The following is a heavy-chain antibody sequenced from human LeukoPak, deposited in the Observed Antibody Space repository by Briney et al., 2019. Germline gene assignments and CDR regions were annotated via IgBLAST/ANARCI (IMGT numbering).Heavy chain of an antibody. V-gene: IGHV4-59*01. J-gene: IGHJ3*02. CDR2: IYYSGST. Sequence: SETLSLTCTVSGSSISSYYWSWIRQPPGKGLEWIGYIYYSGSTNYNPSLKSRVTISVDTSKNQFSLKLSSVTAADTAVYYCARVSRYCSSTSRYALEAFDIWGQGTMVTVSS. CDR1: GSSISSYY. CDR3: ARVSRYCSSTSRYALEAFDI. D-gene: IGHD2-2*01.